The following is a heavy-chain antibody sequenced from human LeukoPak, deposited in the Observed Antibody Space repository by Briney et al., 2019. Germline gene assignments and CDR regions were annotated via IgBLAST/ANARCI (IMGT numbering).Heavy chain of an antibody. V-gene: IGHV3-30*02. D-gene: IGHD3-9*01. CDR1: GFTFSSYG. CDR2: IRYDGSNK. CDR3: AKRSYDILTGYYEELYNWFDP. J-gene: IGHJ5*02. Sequence: GGSLRLSCAASGFTFSSYGMHWVRQAPGKGLEWVAFIRYDGSNKYYADSVKGRFTISRDNSKKTLYLQMTSMSAEDTAVYYCAKRSYDILTGYYEELYNWFDPWGQGSLVTVSS.